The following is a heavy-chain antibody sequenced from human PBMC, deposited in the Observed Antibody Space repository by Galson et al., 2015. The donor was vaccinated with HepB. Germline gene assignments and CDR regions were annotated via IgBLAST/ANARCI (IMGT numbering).Heavy chain of an antibody. Sequence: SLRLSCAASGFTFGNYGMHWVRQAPGKGLEWVAVIWNDGNNRYYSDSVKGRVSISRDNSKNTLYLQMNSLRAEDTAMYYCAKDAYKSSYYFDSWGQGALVTVSS. CDR3: AKDAYKSSYYFDS. J-gene: IGHJ4*02. V-gene: IGHV3-33*06. D-gene: IGHD3-16*01. CDR2: IWNDGNNR. CDR1: GFTFGNYG.